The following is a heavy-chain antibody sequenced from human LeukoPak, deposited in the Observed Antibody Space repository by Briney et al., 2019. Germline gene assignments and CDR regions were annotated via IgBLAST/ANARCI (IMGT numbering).Heavy chain of an antibody. CDR3: VLRASSGGSGDWFDP. J-gene: IGHJ5*02. V-gene: IGHV5-51*01. CDR1: GFTFAMYW. Sequence: GESVKISCEGSGFTFAMYWIGWVRQMPGKGLECMGIIYPGNSETRYSPSFQGHVTISVDKSLRVTYLQWSSLKASDSAMYYCVLRASSGGSGDWFDPWGQGALVTVTS. D-gene: IGHD6-25*01. CDR2: IYPGNSET.